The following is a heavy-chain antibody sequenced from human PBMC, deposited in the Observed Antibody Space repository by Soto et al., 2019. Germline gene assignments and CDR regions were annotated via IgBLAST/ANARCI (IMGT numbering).Heavy chain of an antibody. CDR1: GGSISSYY. J-gene: IGHJ5*02. CDR3: ARVGYDFLSGWNMRFDT. D-gene: IGHD3-3*01. CDR2: IYYSGST. Sequence: PSETLSLTCTVSGGSISSYYWSWIRQPPGKGLEWIGYIYYSGSTNYNPSLKSRVTISVDTSKNQFSLKLSSVTAADTAVYYCARVGYDFLSGWNMRFDTWGQGTLVTVSP. V-gene: IGHV4-59*01.